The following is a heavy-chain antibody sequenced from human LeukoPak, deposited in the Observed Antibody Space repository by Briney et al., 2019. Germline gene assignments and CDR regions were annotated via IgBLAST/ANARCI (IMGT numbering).Heavy chain of an antibody. CDR2: IKGDESAR. J-gene: IGHJ4*02. V-gene: IGHV3-7*01. CDR1: GFTFSTYW. Sequence: PGGCLRLSCAASGFTFSTYWMAWVRQAPGKGLEWVANIKGDESARHQADSVKGRFTISRDNAQNSVYLQMSSLRGEDTAVYYCARDVGGSLDYWGQGTLVTVS. D-gene: IGHD1-26*01. CDR3: ARDVGGSLDY.